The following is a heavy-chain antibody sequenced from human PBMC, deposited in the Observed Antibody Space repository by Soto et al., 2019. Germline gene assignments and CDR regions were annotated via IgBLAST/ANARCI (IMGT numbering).Heavy chain of an antibody. CDR1: GYSINSGHY. CDR2: VFHSGTT. V-gene: IGHV4-38-2*02. J-gene: IGHJ4*02. D-gene: IGHD3-22*01. CDR3: AKDPHYYHNNDYSDY. Sequence: SETLSLTCAVSGYSINSGHYWAWIRQPPGKGLEWIGSVFHSGTTYYIPSLRSRVTISVDTSKNQFSLTLSSVTAADTAVYYCAKDPHYYHNNDYSDYWGRGTLVT.